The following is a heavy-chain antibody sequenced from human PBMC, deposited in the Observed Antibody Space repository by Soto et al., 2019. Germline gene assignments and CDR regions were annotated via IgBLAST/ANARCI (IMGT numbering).Heavy chain of an antibody. D-gene: IGHD2-2*01. V-gene: IGHV3-23*01. CDR1: GFTFSRYA. CDR2: ISGSGGST. Sequence: LRLSCAASGFTFSRYAMSWVRHAPGTGMEWVSAISGSGGSTYYADSVKGRFTISRDNSKNTLYLQMNSLRAEDTAVYYCAKDLGYCSSTSCAASTTNDAFDIWGQGTMVTVSS. J-gene: IGHJ3*02. CDR3: AKDLGYCSSTSCAASTTNDAFDI.